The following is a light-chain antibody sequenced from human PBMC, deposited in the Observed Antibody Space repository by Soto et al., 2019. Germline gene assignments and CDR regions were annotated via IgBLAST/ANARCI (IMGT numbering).Light chain of an antibody. CDR2: EVN. CDR3: CSYAGGLEV. Sequence: QSALTQPASVSGSPGQSISISCTGTSSDVGSYNLVSWYQQHPGKAPKLVTYEVNKRPSGISNRFSGSKSGNTASLTISGLQAEDEADYYCCSYAGGLEVFGTGTKVTVL. CDR1: SSDVGSYNL. J-gene: IGLJ1*01. V-gene: IGLV2-23*02.